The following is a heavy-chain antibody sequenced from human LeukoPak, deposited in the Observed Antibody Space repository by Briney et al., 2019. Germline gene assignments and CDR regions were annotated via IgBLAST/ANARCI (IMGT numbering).Heavy chain of an antibody. J-gene: IGHJ4*02. CDR2: INHSGST. CDR1: GRSFSGYY. CDR3: ARAPLVIVVTAFDY. V-gene: IGHV4-34*01. Sequence: SETLSLTCAVYGRSFSGYYWSWIRQPPGKGLEWIGEINHSGSTNCNPSLKSRVTISVDTSKKQFSLKLSSVTAADTAVYYCARAPLVIVVTAFDYWGQGTLVTVSS. D-gene: IGHD2/OR15-2a*01.